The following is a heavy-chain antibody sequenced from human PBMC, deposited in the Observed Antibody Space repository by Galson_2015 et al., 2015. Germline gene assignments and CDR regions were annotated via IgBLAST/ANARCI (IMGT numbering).Heavy chain of an antibody. CDR3: ARSEMTTVTMDGFEL. CDR1: GFRFSSDG. J-gene: IGHJ3*01. CDR2: IWNDGSYK. D-gene: IGHD4-17*01. V-gene: IGHV3-33*01. Sequence: SLRLSCAASGFRFSSDGMHWVGQAPGKGLEWVAVIWNDGSYKYYGDSVKGRFTISRDNSQNTLYLQMNSLRAEDTAMYYCARSEMTTVTMDGFELWGQGTMVTVSS.